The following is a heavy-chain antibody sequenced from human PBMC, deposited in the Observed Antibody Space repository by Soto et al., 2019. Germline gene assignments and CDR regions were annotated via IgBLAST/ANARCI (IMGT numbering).Heavy chain of an antibody. Sequence: QVQVVESGGGVVQPGRSLRLSCAASGFSFSSYAMHWVRQAPGKGLEWVAVISYDGNNKYYADSVKGRITISRDSSKNMVYLQMTGLRAEDTAGYYCARAPPRGIAAPGTWGSGMDVWGQGTKVTVSS. D-gene: IGHD6-25*01. CDR1: GFSFSSYA. J-gene: IGHJ6*02. CDR3: ARAPPRGIAAPGTWGSGMDV. CDR2: ISYDGNNK. V-gene: IGHV3-30-3*01.